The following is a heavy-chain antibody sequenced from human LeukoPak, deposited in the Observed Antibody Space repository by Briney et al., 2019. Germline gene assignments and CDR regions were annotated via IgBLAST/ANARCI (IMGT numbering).Heavy chain of an antibody. V-gene: IGHV3-74*01. D-gene: IGHD6-13*01. Sequence: GGSLRLSCAASGFTFSSYWMHWVRQAPGKGLVWVSRINSDGSSTSYADSVKGRFTISRDNAKNTLCLQMNGLRAEDTAVYYCARAPGSSGYAFDIWGQGTVVTVSS. CDR1: GFTFSSYW. CDR3: ARAPGSSGYAFDI. J-gene: IGHJ3*02. CDR2: INSDGSST.